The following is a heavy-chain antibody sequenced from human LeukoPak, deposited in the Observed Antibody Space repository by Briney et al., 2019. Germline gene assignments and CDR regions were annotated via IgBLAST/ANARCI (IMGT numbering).Heavy chain of an antibody. J-gene: IGHJ4*02. V-gene: IGHV4-59*01. CDR2: IYYSGNS. CDR1: GGSISDYY. Sequence: SETLSLTCTVSGGSISDYYWSWIRQPPGKALEWIGYIYYSGNSNHNPSLQSRVTISVDTSKNQFSLKLSSVTPADTAVYYCATGGSGNFHDYWGQGTLVTVSS. D-gene: IGHD3-10*01. CDR3: ATGGSGNFHDY.